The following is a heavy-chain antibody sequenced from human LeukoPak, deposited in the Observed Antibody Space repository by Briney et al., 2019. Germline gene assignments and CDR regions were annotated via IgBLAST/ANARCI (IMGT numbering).Heavy chain of an antibody. Sequence: SETLSLTCTVSGGSISSYYWSWIRRPPGKGLEWIGYIYYSGSTNYNPSLKSRVTITVDTSKNQFSLKLSSVTAADTAVYYCAKGYSYGFYYYYYMDVWGKGTTVTVSS. CDR3: AKGYSYGFYYYYYMDV. CDR2: IYYSGST. J-gene: IGHJ6*03. CDR1: GGSISSYY. D-gene: IGHD5-18*01. V-gene: IGHV4-59*01.